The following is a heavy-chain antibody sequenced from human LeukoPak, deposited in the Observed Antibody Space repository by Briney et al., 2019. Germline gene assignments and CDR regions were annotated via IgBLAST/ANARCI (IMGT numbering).Heavy chain of an antibody. CDR3: ARHDGSWTD. CDR1: GGSISSYY. Sequence: PSETLSVTCTVSGGSISSYYWSWIRQPPGKGLEWIGYIYYSGSTNYNPSLKSRVTIPVDTSKNQFSLKLSSVTAADTAVYYCARHDGSWTDWGQGTLVTVSS. CDR2: IYYSGST. J-gene: IGHJ4*02. V-gene: IGHV4-59*08. D-gene: IGHD6-13*01.